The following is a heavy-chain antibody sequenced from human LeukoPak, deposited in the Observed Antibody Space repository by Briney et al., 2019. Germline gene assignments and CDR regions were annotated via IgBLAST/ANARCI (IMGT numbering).Heavy chain of an antibody. CDR1: GFTFTHYA. CDR2: ISSSGHDP. Sequence: PGGSLRLSCAASGFTFTHYAMSWVRQAPGKGLEWVSAISSSGHDPYYTDSVKGRFTISRDDSKNTLYLQMNSLRAEDTAVYYCARAEKIAVAGMGYYFDYWGQGTLVTVSS. V-gene: IGHV3-23*01. D-gene: IGHD6-19*01. CDR3: ARAEKIAVAGMGYYFDY. J-gene: IGHJ4*02.